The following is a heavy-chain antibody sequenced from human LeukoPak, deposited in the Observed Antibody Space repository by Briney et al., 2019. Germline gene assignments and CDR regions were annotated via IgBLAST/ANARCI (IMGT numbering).Heavy chain of an antibody. J-gene: IGHJ6*02. Sequence: ASVKASCKASGFIFSGYYLHWLRHVPGQGLEWMGWINPKTGRTDYAEKLQGRVVMTRDTSVNTVFLELSGLTSDDTAIYFCARGAGTGYDYYYGMDVWGQGTAVTVSS. CDR2: INPKTGRT. D-gene: IGHD1-26*01. CDR3: ARGAGTGYDYYYGMDV. V-gene: IGHV1-2*02. CDR1: GFIFSGYY.